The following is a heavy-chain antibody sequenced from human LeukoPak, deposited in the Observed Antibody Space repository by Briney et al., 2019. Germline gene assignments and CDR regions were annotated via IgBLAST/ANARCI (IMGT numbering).Heavy chain of an antibody. D-gene: IGHD2-2*01. CDR2: MSWNSGSI. Sequence: PGRSVRLSCAASGFTFDDYAMHWVRQAPGKGREWGSGMSWNSGSIGCADSVKGRFTISRDNAKNSLYLPMNSLRAEDMALYYCATARYCSRTSCYWDYWGHGTLVTVSS. V-gene: IGHV3-9*03. CDR1: GFTFDDYA. J-gene: IGHJ4*01. CDR3: ATARYCSRTSCYWDY.